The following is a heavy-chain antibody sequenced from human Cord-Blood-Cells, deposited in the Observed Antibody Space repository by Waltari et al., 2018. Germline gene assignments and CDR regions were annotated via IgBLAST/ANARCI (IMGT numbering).Heavy chain of an antibody. J-gene: IGHJ3*02. CDR2: IYTSGST. CDR1: GGSISSYH. CDR3: ARAINSSGYYAFDI. V-gene: IGHV4-4*07. Sequence: QVQLQESGPGLVKPSETLSLTCTVSGGSISSYHWSWIRTPAGKGLEWIGRIYTSGSTNYNPSLKSRVTMSVDTSKNQFSLKLSSVTAADTAVYYCARAINSSGYYAFDIWGQGTMVTVSS. D-gene: IGHD3-22*01.